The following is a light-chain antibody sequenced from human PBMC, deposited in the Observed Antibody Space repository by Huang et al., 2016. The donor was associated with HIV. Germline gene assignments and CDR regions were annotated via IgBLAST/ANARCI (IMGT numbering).Light chain of an antibody. CDR3: QQGYSALIT. Sequence: DILLTQSPSSLSASVGDRVTITCRASQNINTYLNWYQQKPGKAPNLLIHSASTVQTGVPSRCSGSGSGTDFTLTVNSLQPEDSATYYCQQGYSALITFGQGTRL. CDR1: QNINTY. CDR2: SAS. J-gene: IGKJ5*01. V-gene: IGKV1-39*01.